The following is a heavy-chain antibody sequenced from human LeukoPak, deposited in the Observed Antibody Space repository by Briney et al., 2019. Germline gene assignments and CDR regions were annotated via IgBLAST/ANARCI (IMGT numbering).Heavy chain of an antibody. CDR1: GYSISSGYY. V-gene: IGHV4-38-2*02. D-gene: IGHD6-13*01. CDR2: IYHSGST. Sequence: PSETLSLTCTVSGYSISSGYYWGWIRQPPGKGLEWIGSIYHSGSTYYNPSLKSRVTISVDTSKNQFSLKLSSVTAADTAVYYCAGRPGHSSSWYDEDYWYFDLWGRGTLVTVSS. CDR3: AGRPGHSSSWYDEDYWYFDL. J-gene: IGHJ2*01.